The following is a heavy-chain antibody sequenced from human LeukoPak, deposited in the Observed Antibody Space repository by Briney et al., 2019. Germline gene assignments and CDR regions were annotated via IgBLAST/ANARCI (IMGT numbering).Heavy chain of an antibody. CDR1: GFTFGDYA. CDR3: TRDIPDGKSSSWYVRGFDY. D-gene: IGHD6-13*01. CDR2: IISKAYGGTT. Sequence: GXXRXSFTASGFTFGDYAMSWVRPAPGKGVEWGGFIISKAYGGTTKYAAAVKGRFTISRDDSKSIAYLQMNSLKTEDTAVYYCTRDIPDGKSSSWYVRGFDYWGQGTLVTVSS. V-gene: IGHV3-49*04. J-gene: IGHJ4*02.